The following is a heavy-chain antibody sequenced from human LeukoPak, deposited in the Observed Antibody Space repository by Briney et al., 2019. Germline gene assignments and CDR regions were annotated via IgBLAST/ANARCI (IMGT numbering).Heavy chain of an antibody. J-gene: IGHJ4*02. CDR1: GFTFSSYG. D-gene: IGHD6-19*01. CDR2: IRYDGSNK. CDR3: AKDYQWLVPGDSDY. V-gene: IGHV3-30*02. Sequence: PGGSLRLLCGASGFTFSSYGMHWVRQAPGKGLEWVAFIRYDGSNKYYADSVKGRFTISRDNYKNTLYLQMNGLRAEDTAVYDCAKDYQWLVPGDSDYWGQGTLVTVSS.